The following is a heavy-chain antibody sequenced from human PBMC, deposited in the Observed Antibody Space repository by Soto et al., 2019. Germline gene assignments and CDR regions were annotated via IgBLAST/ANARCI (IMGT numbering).Heavy chain of an antibody. V-gene: IGHV4-39*07. D-gene: IGHD1-26*01. Sequence: PSETLSLTCTVSGDSITSNSYFWAWIRQPPGKGLEWIGSIYYSGSTNYNPSLKSRVTISVDKSKNQFSLKLSSVTAADTAVYYCARVSGSYYCCMDVWGHGTTITGSS. J-gene: IGHJ6*02. CDR1: GDSITSNSYF. CDR3: ARVSGSYYCCMDV. CDR2: IYYSGST.